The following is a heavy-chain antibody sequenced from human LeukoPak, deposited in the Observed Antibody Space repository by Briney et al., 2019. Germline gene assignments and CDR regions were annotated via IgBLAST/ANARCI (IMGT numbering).Heavy chain of an antibody. CDR1: EFSFSSYT. CDR2: ISSSSTYI. Sequence: GGSLRLSCAASEFSFSSYTMNWVRQAPGKGLEWVSYISSSSTYIYYADSVKGRFTISRDNARNSLFLQMHSLRAEDTAVYYCTRSPQYCGSDCYSDYWGQGTLVTASS. D-gene: IGHD2-21*02. CDR3: TRSPQYCGSDCYSDY. V-gene: IGHV3-21*01. J-gene: IGHJ4*02.